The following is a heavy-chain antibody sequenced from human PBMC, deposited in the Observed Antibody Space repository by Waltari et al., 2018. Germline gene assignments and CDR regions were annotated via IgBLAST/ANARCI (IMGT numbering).Heavy chain of an antibody. V-gene: IGHV1-2*02. J-gene: IGHJ4*02. CDR1: GNTFTGSH. Sequence: QVQLVQSGAEVKKPGASVKGPCKAYGNTFTGSHHTWVRQAPGQGLEWMGWINPNSGGTNYAQKFQGRVTMTRDTSISTAYMELSRLRSDDTAVYYCARARGPLDYWGQGTLVTVSS. D-gene: IGHD3-10*01. CDR3: ARARGPLDY. CDR2: INPNSGGT.